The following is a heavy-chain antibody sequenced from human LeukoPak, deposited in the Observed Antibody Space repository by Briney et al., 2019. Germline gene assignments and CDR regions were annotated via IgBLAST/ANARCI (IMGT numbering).Heavy chain of an antibody. V-gene: IGHV3-7*01. Sequence: GGSLRLSCAASGFTFSSYWMSWVRQAPGKGLEWVANIKQDGSEKYYVDSVKGRFTISRDNAKNSLYLQMNSLRAEDTAVYYCARDTYCTNGVCYTGYYYYMDVWGKGTTVTVSS. D-gene: IGHD2-8*01. CDR2: IKQDGSEK. CDR3: ARDTYCTNGVCYTGYYYYMDV. CDR1: GFTFSSYW. J-gene: IGHJ6*03.